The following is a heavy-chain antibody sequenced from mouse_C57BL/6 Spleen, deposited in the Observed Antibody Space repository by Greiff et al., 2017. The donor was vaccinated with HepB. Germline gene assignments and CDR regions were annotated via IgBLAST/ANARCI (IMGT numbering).Heavy chain of an antibody. Sequence: QVQLQQSGAELVRPGASVKLSCKASGYTFTDYYINWVKQRPGQGLEWIARIYPGSGNTYYNEKFKGKATLTAEKSSSTAYMRLSSLTSEDSAVYFCARDWDNAMDYWGQGTSVTVSS. CDR3: ARDWDNAMDY. CDR1: GYTFTDYY. CDR2: IYPGSGNT. J-gene: IGHJ4*01. V-gene: IGHV1-76*01. D-gene: IGHD4-1*01.